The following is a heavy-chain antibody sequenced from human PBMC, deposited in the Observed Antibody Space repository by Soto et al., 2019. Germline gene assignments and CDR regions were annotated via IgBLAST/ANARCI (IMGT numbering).Heavy chain of an antibody. Sequence: GASVKVSCKASGYSFTTHGITWVRHAPGQGLEWMGLITTYSGHTSYSPSLQGRVSMTRDTATSTAYMELKSLRADDTAAYYCARVFSSRYYPPHRFDPWGQGTLVTVSS. J-gene: IGHJ5*02. V-gene: IGHV1-18*01. D-gene: IGHD6-13*01. CDR3: ARVFSSRYYPPHRFDP. CDR2: ITTYSGHT. CDR1: GYSFTTHG.